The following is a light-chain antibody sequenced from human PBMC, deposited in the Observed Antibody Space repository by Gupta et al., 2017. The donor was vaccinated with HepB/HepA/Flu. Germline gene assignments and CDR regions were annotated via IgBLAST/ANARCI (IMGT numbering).Light chain of an antibody. CDR1: QRLRSSL. V-gene: IGKV3-20*01. Sequence: VLTQSPDTLSLSLGDRATISCRARQRLRSSLVAWYKQKLGPPPSLLIYGRSGRATDTPYRFSDSGSDTDFTLTISRLEAEDSGVYFCQQGDFSPITFGQGT. J-gene: IGKJ5*01. CDR2: GRS. CDR3: QQGDFSPIT.